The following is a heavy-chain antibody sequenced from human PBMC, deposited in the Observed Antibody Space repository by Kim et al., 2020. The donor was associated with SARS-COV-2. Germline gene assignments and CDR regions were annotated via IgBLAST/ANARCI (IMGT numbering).Heavy chain of an antibody. Sequence: SVKVSCKASGGTFSSYAISWVRQAPGQGLEWMGGIIPIFGTANYAQKFQGRVTITADESTSTAYMELSSLRSEDTAVYYCATLWGGYNLIYYYYGMDVWGQGTTVTVSS. CDR2: IIPIFGTA. CDR3: ATLWGGYNLIYYYYGMDV. CDR1: GGTFSSYA. V-gene: IGHV1-69*13. J-gene: IGHJ6*02. D-gene: IGHD5-12*01.